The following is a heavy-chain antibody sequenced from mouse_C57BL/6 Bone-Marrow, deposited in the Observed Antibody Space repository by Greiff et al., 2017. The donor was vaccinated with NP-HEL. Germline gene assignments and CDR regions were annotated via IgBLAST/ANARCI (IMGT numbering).Heavy chain of an antibody. J-gene: IGHJ2*01. Sequence: QVQLQQSGAELARPGASVKLSCKASGYTFTSYGISWVQQRTGQGLEWIGEIYPRSGNTYYNEKFKGKATLTADKSSSPAYMELRSLTSEDSAVYVCAREAGGLYYFDYWGQGTTLTVSS. CDR1: GYTFTSYG. CDR3: AREAGGLYYFDY. CDR2: IYPRSGNT. V-gene: IGHV1-81*01. D-gene: IGHD3-2*02.